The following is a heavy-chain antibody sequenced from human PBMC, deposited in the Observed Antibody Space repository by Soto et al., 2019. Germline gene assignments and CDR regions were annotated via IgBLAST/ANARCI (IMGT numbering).Heavy chain of an antibody. CDR3: ARDGGRHSGGIDY. D-gene: IGHD1-26*01. Sequence: QGYLVQSGAEVKRPGASVRVSCKTSGFTFNTHGFSWVRQAPGQGLEWMGEIIPIFGTANYAQKFQGRVTITADESTSTAYMELSSLRSEDTAVYYCARDGGRHSGGIDYWGQGTLVTVSS. CDR1: GFTFNTHG. V-gene: IGHV1-69*01. J-gene: IGHJ4*02. CDR2: IIPIFGTA.